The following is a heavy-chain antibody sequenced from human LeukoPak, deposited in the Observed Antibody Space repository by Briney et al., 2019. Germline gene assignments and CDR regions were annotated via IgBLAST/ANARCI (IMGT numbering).Heavy chain of an antibody. J-gene: IGHJ4*02. V-gene: IGHV1-69*13. Sequence: SVKVSCTASGYTFTSYGISWVRQAPGQGLEWMGGIIPIFGTANYAQKFQGRVTITADESTSTAYMELSSLRSEDTAVYYCARAGNAGATNYWGQGTLVTVSS. CDR3: ARAGNAGATNY. CDR1: GYTFTSYG. CDR2: IIPIFGTA. D-gene: IGHD1-26*01.